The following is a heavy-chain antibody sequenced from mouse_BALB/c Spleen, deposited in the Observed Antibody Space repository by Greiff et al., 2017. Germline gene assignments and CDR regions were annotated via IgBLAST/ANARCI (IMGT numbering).Heavy chain of an antibody. V-gene: IGHV5-4*02. CDR3: ARDLFITTVVEPAMDY. Sequence: EVQGVESGGGLVKPGGSLKLSCAASGFTFSDYYMYWVRQTPEKRLEWVATISDGGSYTYYPDSVKGRFTISRDNAKNNLYLQMSSLKSEDTAMYYCARDLFITTVVEPAMDYWGQGTSVTVSS. D-gene: IGHD1-1*01. J-gene: IGHJ4*01. CDR2: ISDGGSYT. CDR1: GFTFSDYY.